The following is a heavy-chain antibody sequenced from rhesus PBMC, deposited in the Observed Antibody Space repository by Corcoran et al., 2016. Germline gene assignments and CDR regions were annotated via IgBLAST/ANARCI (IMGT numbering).Heavy chain of an antibody. J-gene: IGHJ4*01. Sequence: QVQLQESGPGLVKPSETLSLTCVVSGGSISSNYFYWNWIRQAPGKGLERIGYMSNMGKTNNNPSLKSRVNISSDTSKNQFSLKLNSVTAADTAVYYCARHGGGLLGLDYWGQGVLVTVSS. CDR2: MSNMGKT. CDR1: GGSISSNYFY. CDR3: ARHGGGLLGLDY. V-gene: IGHV4-122*02. D-gene: IGHD3-34*01.